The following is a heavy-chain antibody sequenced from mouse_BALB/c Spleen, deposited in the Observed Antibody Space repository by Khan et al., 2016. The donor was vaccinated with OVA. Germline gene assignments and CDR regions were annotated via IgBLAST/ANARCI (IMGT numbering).Heavy chain of an antibody. CDR2: IYPGDGSI. V-gene: IGHV1S33*01. Sequence: LQQSGPEVVKPGALVKISCKASGYTFTNYDINWVKQRPGQGLEWIGWIYPGDGSIKYNEKFKDKATLTADKSSSTAYMQLSSLTSENSAVYFCERSRFSTMITGWFTYWGQGTLVTVSA. CDR3: ERSRFSTMITGWFTY. D-gene: IGHD2-4*01. CDR1: GYTFTNYD. J-gene: IGHJ3*01.